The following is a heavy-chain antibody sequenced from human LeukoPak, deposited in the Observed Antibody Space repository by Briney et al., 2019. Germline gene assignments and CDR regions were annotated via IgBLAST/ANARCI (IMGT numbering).Heavy chain of an antibody. Sequence: GGSLGLSCAVSGLTVSNNYLGWVRQAPGKGLEWVSTIYSRGGANYADSVRARFTISRDTSRNTLTLQMNSLRVEDTAVYYCADPAGGHWGQGTLVTVSS. J-gene: IGHJ4*02. CDR2: IYSRGGA. CDR1: GLTVSNNY. V-gene: IGHV3-53*01. CDR3: ADPAGGH. D-gene: IGHD3-10*01.